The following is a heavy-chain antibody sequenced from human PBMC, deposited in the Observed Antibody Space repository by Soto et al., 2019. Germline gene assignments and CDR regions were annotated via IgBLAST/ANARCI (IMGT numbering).Heavy chain of an antibody. Sequence: EFQLVESGGGLLQPGGSLRLSCAASGFTFSTYNMVWVRQAPGKGLEWLSYIPSTSIPIYYANSVKGRFTISRDNAKNSLYLQMNSLTAEDTAVYYCARYYDSSGPDLWGRGTLVTVSS. CDR2: IPSTSIPI. V-gene: IGHV3-48*01. D-gene: IGHD3-22*01. CDR1: GFTFSTYN. J-gene: IGHJ2*01. CDR3: ARYYDSSGPDL.